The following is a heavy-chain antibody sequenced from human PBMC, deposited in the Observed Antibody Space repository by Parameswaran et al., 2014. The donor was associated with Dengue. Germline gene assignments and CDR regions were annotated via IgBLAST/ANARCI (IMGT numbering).Heavy chain of an antibody. CDR3: AKGLGPLQLWFLSSDY. CDR2: ISGSGGST. V-gene: IGHV3-23*01. Sequence: VRQAPGKGLEWVSAISGSGGSTYYADSVKGRFTISRDNSKNTLYLQMNSLRAEDTAVYYCAKGLGPLQLWFLSSDYWGQGTLVTVSS. J-gene: IGHJ4*02. D-gene: IGHD5-18*01.